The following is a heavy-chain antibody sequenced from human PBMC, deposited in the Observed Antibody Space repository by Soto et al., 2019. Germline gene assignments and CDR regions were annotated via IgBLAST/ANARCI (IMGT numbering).Heavy chain of an antibody. D-gene: IGHD2-2*01. V-gene: IGHV1-18*01. CDR1: GYTFTSYG. J-gene: IGHJ6*03. CDR3: ATRYCSSTSCYPEYSSSSGETSYYYYYYMDV. Sequence: ASVKVSCKASGYTFTSYGISWVRQAPGQGLEWMGWISAYNGNTNYAQKLQGRVTMTTDTSTSTAYMELRSLRSDDTGVYYCATRYCSSTSCYPEYSSSSGETSYYYYYYMDVWGKGTTVTVSS. CDR2: ISAYNGNT.